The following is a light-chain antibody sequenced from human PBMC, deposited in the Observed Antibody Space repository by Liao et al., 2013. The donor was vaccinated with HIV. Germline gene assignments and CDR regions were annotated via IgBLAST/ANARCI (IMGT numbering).Light chain of an antibody. V-gene: IGLV3-21*04. CDR2: YDR. Sequence: SYVLTQTPSVSVAPGKTATVTCGGSNIGSKSVHWYQQKPGQAPLLVIYYDRDRPSGIPERFSGSNSGNTATLTISRVEAGDEADYYCQVWDTGNDHRVFGGGTKLTVL. CDR1: NIGSKS. J-gene: IGLJ3*02. CDR3: QVWDTGNDHRV.